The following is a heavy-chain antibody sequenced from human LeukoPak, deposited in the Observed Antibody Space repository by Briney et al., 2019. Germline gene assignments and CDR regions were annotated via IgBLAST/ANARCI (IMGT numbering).Heavy chain of an antibody. J-gene: IGHJ6*03. CDR3: ARGLAAGPFYYSYYMDV. Sequence: PSETLSLTCAVYGGSFSGYYWSWIRQPPGKGLEWIGEINHSGSTNYNPSLKSRVTISVDTSKHQFSLKLSSVTAADTAVYYCARGLAAGPFYYSYYMDVWDKGTTVTVSS. D-gene: IGHD6-6*01. CDR1: GGSFSGYY. V-gene: IGHV4-34*01. CDR2: INHSGST.